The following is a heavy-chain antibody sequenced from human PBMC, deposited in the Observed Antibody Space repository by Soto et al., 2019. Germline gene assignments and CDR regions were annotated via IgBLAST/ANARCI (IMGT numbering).Heavy chain of an antibody. J-gene: IGHJ4*02. Sequence: LKISCNGSGYRFSSFWIGWGRQMPGKGLEWMGIAQPGHSDTRYSPSFQGHVTISADESTNTAYLQWSSLRASDTAIYFCARHGYSSSWYPDHWGQGTQVTVSS. CDR1: GYRFSSFW. CDR3: ARHGYSSSWYPDH. CDR2: AQPGHSDT. V-gene: IGHV5-51*01. D-gene: IGHD6-13*01.